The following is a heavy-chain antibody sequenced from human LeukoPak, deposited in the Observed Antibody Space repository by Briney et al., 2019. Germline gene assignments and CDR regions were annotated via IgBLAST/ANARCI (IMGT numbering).Heavy chain of an antibody. CDR2: ISTSSTI. V-gene: IGHV3-48*04. CDR1: GFTFSSYS. Sequence: GGSLRLSCAASGFTFSSYSMSWVRQAPGKGLEWVSYISTSSTIYYADSVKGRFTTSRDNAKNSLYLQMNSLRAEDTAVYYCAREKSIVVVPAATEEFDYWGQGTLVTVSS. D-gene: IGHD2-2*01. CDR3: AREKSIVVVPAATEEFDY. J-gene: IGHJ4*02.